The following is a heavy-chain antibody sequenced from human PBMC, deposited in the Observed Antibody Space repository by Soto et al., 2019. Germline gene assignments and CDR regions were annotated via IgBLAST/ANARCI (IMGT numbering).Heavy chain of an antibody. CDR2: ISWNSGSI. V-gene: IGHV3-9*01. Sequence: GKGLEWVSGISWNSGSIRYADSVKGRFTISRDNAKNSLYLQMNSLRAEDTALYFFFQAEDGIRGCRTVSAFLLHRSSDL. D-gene: IGHD1-1*01. J-gene: IGHJ2*01. CDR3: FQAEDGIRGCRTVSAFLLHRSSDL.